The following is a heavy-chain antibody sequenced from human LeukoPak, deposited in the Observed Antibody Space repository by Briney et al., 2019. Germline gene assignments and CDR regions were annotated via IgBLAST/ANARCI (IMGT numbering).Heavy chain of an antibody. CDR1: GFTFSSYT. CDR2: ISSSSSYI. CDR3: ARAGSGSYYTVDY. Sequence: GGSLRLSCAASGFTFSSYTMHWVRQAPGKGLEWVSSISSSSSYIYYADSVKGRFTISRDNAKNSLYLQMNSLRAEDTAVYYCARAGSGSYYTVDYWGQGTLVTVSS. D-gene: IGHD3-10*01. V-gene: IGHV3-21*01. J-gene: IGHJ4*02.